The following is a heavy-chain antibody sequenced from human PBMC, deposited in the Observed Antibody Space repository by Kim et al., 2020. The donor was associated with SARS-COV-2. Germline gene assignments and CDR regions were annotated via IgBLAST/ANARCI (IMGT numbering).Heavy chain of an antibody. J-gene: IGHJ4*02. CDR3: ARGPALRFLEWLLFSHYYFDY. V-gene: IGHV4-34*01. CDR1: GGSFSGYY. D-gene: IGHD3-3*01. CDR2: INHSGST. Sequence: SETLSLTCAVYGGSFSGYYWSWIRQPPGKGLEWIGEINHSGSTNYNPSLKSRVTISVDTSKNQFSLKLSSVTAADTAVYYCARGPALRFLEWLLFSHYYFDYWGQGTLVTVSS.